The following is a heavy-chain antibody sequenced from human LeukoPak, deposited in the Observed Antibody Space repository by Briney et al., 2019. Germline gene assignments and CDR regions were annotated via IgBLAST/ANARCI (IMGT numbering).Heavy chain of an antibody. CDR1: GFTFRSNT. D-gene: IGHD2-2*01. V-gene: IGHV3-21*01. J-gene: IGHJ4*02. Sequence: GGSLRLSCAASGFTFRSNTMNWVRQAPGKGLEWVSSISSRSSYIYYADSVRGRFTISRDNAKNSLYLQMNSLSAGDTAVYYCARDQCSSTSCYCAYWGQGTLVTVSS. CDR2: ISSRSSYI. CDR3: ARDQCSSTSCYCAY.